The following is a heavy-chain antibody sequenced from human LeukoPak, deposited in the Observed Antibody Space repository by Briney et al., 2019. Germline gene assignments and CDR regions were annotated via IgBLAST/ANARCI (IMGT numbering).Heavy chain of an antibody. CDR1: GYTSTSYD. D-gene: IGHD6-13*01. V-gene: IGHV1-8*01. Sequence: PGASLKASCKASGYTSTSYDINWVRQAPGKGLEWMGWMSTNSGNTGYAPKFQGRVTMTRNTSISTAYMELSSLRSEDTAVYYCARGYSSSRGHPWGQGTLVTVSS. CDR3: ARGYSSSRGHP. CDR2: MSTNSGNT. J-gene: IGHJ5*02.